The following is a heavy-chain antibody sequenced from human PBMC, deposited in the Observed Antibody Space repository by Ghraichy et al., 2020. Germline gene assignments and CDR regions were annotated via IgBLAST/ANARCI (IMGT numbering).Heavy chain of an antibody. D-gene: IGHD3-10*01. CDR3: ALDYGSGSWRPTSFDY. J-gene: IGHJ4*02. CDR1: GLTFSSYW. V-gene: IGHV3-7*01. CDR2: IKQDGSEK. Sequence: GGSLRLSCAASGLTFSSYWTRLSWVRQAPGKGLEWVANIKQDGSEKYYLDSVRGRFTISRDNAKNSLYLQMNSLRAEDTAIYYCALDYGSGSWRPTSFDYWGQGTLVTVSS.